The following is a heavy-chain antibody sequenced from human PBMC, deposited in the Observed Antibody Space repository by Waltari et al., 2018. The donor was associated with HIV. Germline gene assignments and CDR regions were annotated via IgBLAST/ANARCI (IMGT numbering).Heavy chain of an antibody. D-gene: IGHD1-7*01. J-gene: IGHJ4*02. CDR3: ARHPTLYGLELDYFDY. CDR2: IYYSGST. CDR1: GGSISSSSYY. Sequence: QLQLQESGPGLVKPSETLSLTCTVSGGSISSSSYYWGWIRQPPGKGLEWIGSIYYSGSTYYNPSLKSRVTISVDTSKNQFSLKLSSVTAADTAVYYCARHPTLYGLELDYFDYWGQGTLVTVSS. V-gene: IGHV4-39*01.